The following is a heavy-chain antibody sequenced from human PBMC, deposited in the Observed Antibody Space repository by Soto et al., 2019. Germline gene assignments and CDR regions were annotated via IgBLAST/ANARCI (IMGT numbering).Heavy chain of an antibody. CDR1: GITVSTNY. CDR2: IYTDGRT. J-gene: IGHJ4*02. D-gene: IGHD6-13*01. CDR3: AIITGYSSSWTDY. Sequence: GGSLRLSCAASGITVSTNYLSWVRQAPGKGLEWVSSIYTDGRTHYADSVKGRFTISRDNSKNTLYLQMNSLRAEDTAVYYCAIITGYSSSWTDYWGQGALVTVSS. V-gene: IGHV3-66*01.